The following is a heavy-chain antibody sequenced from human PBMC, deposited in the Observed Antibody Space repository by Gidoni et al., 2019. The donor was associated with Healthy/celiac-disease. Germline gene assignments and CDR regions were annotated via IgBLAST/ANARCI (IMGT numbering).Heavy chain of an antibody. V-gene: IGHV4-34*01. CDR3: ARVALTTENDY. CDR2: INHSGST. J-gene: IGHJ4*02. CDR1: GGSFSGYY. D-gene: IGHD4-4*01. Sequence: QVQLQQWGAGLLKPSETMSLTCAVYGGSFSGYYWSWIRQPPGKVLEWIGEINHSGSTNYNPSLKSRVTISVDTSKNQFSLKLSSVTAADTAVYYCARVALTTENDYWGQGTLVTVSS.